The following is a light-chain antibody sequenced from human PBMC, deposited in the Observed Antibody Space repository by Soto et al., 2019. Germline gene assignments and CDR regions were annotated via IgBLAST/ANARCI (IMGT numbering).Light chain of an antibody. CDR1: QGISNF. J-gene: IGKJ1*01. CDR2: AAS. CDR3: QKYNNAPLT. V-gene: IGKV1-27*01. Sequence: DIQMTQSPSSLSAYVGDRVTITCRASQGISNFLAWYQQKPGKVPKLLIYAASTLQSGVPSRFSGSASGTDFTLPISSLQPEDVATYYCQKYNNAPLTFGQGTKVEIK.